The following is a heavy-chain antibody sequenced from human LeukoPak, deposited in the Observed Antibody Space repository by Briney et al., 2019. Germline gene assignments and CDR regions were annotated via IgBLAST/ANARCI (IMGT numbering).Heavy chain of an antibody. V-gene: IGHV4-59*01. CDR3: ARSVLGTSYYYMDV. J-gene: IGHJ6*03. Sequence: PSETLSLTCTVSGGSISSYYWSWIRQPPGKGLEWIGYIYYSGSTNYNPSLKSRVTISVDTSKNQFSLKLSSLTAADTAVYYCARSVLGTSYYYMDVWGKGTTVTVSS. D-gene: IGHD2-8*02. CDR2: IYYSGST. CDR1: GGSISSYY.